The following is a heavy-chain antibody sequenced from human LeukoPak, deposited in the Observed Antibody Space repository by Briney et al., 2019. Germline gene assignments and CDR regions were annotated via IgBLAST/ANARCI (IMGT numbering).Heavy chain of an antibody. CDR1: GGTFSSYA. J-gene: IGHJ4*02. CDR3: ARRLNYYDSSGYPSSSDY. Sequence: SVKVSCRASGGTFSSYAISWVRQAPGQGLEWMGRIIPIFGTANYAQKFQGRVTITTDESTSTAYMELSSLRSEDTAVYYCARRLNYYDSSGYPSSSDYWGQGTLVTVSS. D-gene: IGHD3-22*01. CDR2: IIPIFGTA. V-gene: IGHV1-69*05.